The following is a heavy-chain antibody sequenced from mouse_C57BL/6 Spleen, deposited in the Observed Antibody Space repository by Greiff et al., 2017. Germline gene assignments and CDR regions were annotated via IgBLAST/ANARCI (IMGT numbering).Heavy chain of an antibody. V-gene: IGHV1-64*01. Sequence: VQLQQSGAELVKPGASVKLSCKASGYTFTSYWMHWVKQRPGQGLEWIGMIHPNSGSTNYNEKFKSKATLTVDKSSSTAYMQLSSLTSEDSAVYYCAREGYYYGSKGVDYWGQGTTLTVSS. CDR2: IHPNSGST. J-gene: IGHJ2*01. CDR3: AREGYYYGSKGVDY. CDR1: GYTFTSYW. D-gene: IGHD1-1*01.